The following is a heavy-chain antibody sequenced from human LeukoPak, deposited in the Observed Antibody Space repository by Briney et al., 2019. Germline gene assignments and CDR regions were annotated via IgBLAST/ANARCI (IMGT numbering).Heavy chain of an antibody. V-gene: IGHV1-69*04. CDR3: ATRAPLRYFDWHTFDY. D-gene: IGHD3-9*01. Sequence: ASVKFSCKASGGTFSSYAISWVRQAPGQGLEWMGRIIPILGIANYAQKFQGRVTITADKSTSTAYMELSSLRSEDTAVYYCATRAPLRYFDWHTFDYWGQGTLVTVSS. CDR2: IIPILGIA. J-gene: IGHJ4*02. CDR1: GGTFSSYA.